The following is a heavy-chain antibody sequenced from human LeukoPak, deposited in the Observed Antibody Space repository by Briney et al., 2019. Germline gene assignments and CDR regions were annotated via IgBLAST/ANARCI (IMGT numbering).Heavy chain of an antibody. CDR2: ISAYNGNT. Sequence: ASVKVSCKASGYTFTSYGISWVRQAPGQGLEWMGWISAYNGNTNHAQKLQGRVTMTTDTSTSTAYMELRSLRSDDTAVYYCARDIVVVVAAHDAFDIWGQGTMVTVSS. V-gene: IGHV1-18*01. CDR3: ARDIVVVVAAHDAFDI. J-gene: IGHJ3*02. D-gene: IGHD2-15*01. CDR1: GYTFTSYG.